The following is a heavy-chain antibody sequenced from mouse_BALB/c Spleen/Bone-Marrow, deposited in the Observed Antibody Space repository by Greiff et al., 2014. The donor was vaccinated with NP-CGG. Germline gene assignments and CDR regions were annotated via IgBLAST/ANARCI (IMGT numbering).Heavy chain of an antibody. CDR3: ARGVPMDY. Sequence: QVQLQQPGAELVRPGSSVKISCKASGYAFSSYWMNWVKQRPGQGLEWIGQIYPGDGDTNYNGKFKGKATLTADKSSSTAYMQLSSLTSEDSAVYFCARGVPMDYWGQGTSVIVSS. CDR2: IYPGDGDT. V-gene: IGHV1-80*01. J-gene: IGHJ4*01. CDR1: GYAFSSYW.